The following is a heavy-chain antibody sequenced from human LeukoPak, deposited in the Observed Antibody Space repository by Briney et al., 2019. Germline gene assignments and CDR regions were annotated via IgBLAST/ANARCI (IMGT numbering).Heavy chain of an antibody. CDR2: TYYRSKWYN. D-gene: IGHD2-15*01. J-gene: IGHJ6*02. V-gene: IGHV6-1*01. CDR3: ARDWFGYCSGGSCPTHYYYYGMDV. Sequence: SQTLSLTCAISGDSVSSYSAAWNWIRQSPARAFEWLGYTYYRSKWYNDYAVSVKSRITINPDTSKNQFSLQLNSVTPEDTAVYYGARDWFGYCSGGSCPTHYYYYGMDVWGQGTTVTVSS. CDR1: GDSVSSYSAA.